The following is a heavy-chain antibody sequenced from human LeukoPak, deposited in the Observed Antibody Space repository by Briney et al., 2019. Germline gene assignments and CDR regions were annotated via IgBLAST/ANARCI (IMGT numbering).Heavy chain of an antibody. CDR1: GFTFSDYY. Sequence: GGSLRLSCAASGFTFSDYYMSWVRQAPGKGLEWVSAISGSGGSTYYADSVKGRFTISRDNSKNTLYLQMNSLRAEDTAVYYCAKITHLIAVAGYIDYWGQGTLVTVSS. V-gene: IGHV3-23*01. J-gene: IGHJ4*02. CDR3: AKITHLIAVAGYIDY. CDR2: ISGSGGST. D-gene: IGHD6-19*01.